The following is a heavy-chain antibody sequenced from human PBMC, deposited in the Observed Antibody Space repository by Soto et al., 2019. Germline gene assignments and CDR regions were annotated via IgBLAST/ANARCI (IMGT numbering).Heavy chain of an antibody. CDR3: ARDGDIQGGPPPKNYAMDV. J-gene: IGHJ6*02. V-gene: IGHV3-33*08. CDR2: IWYDGSNN. Sequence: QVRLVESGGGVVQPGRSLRLSCSASGFTFRNFGFHWVRQAPGKGLEWVALIWYDGSNNYYAESLKGRVSISRDNSKNTLYLEMKSLRFEDTAVYYCARDGDIQGGPPPKNYAMDVWGQGTTVTVSS. D-gene: IGHD5-12*01. CDR1: GFTFRNFG.